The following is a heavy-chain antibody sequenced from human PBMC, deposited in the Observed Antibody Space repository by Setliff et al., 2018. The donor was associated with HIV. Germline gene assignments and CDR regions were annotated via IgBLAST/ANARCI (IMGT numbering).Heavy chain of an antibody. D-gene: IGHD6-6*01. CDR1: GYTFTNYY. J-gene: IGHJ4*02. CDR3: ARDHIAARSVDY. CDR2: INPSGGST. Sequence: ASVKVSCKASGYTFTNYYIHWVRQAPGQGLEWMGIINPSGGSTSYAQKFQGRVTMTSDPSTSTVNMDLSSLRSEDTAVYYCARDHIAARSVDYWGQGTLVTVSS. V-gene: IGHV1-46*01.